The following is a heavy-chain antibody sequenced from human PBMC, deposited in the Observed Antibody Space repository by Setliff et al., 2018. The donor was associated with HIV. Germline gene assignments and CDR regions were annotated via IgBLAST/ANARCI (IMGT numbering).Heavy chain of an antibody. D-gene: IGHD3-22*01. CDR1: GYTFTGYY. J-gene: IGHJ4*02. CDR3: ARDRYDSSGYYYGYYFDY. CDR2: INPNSGVT. V-gene: IGHV1-2*02. Sequence: ASVKVSCKASGYTFTGYYIHWVRQAPGQGLEWMGWINPNSGVTHYAQKFQGRVTMTRDTSISTAYMELSSLTSDDTAVYYCARDRYDSSGYYYGYYFDYWGQGTLVTVSS.